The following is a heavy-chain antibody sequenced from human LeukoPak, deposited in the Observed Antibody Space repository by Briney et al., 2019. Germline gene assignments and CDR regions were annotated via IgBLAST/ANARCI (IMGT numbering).Heavy chain of an antibody. Sequence: GGSLRLSCIASGFSFSTYGMGWVRQAPGTGLEWVAAITDSSDYTYFADSMEGRFTISRDNSKNILYLQMSSLRADDTAVYYCAKDARRTSGWYYFDYWGQGALVTVSS. CDR2: ITDSSDYT. J-gene: IGHJ4*02. CDR3: AKDARRTSGWYYFDY. V-gene: IGHV3-23*01. CDR1: GFSFSTYG. D-gene: IGHD6-19*01.